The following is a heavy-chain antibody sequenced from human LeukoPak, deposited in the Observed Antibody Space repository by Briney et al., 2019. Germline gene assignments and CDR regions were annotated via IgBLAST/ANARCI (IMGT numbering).Heavy chain of an antibody. V-gene: IGHV4-39*01. CDR2: IYYSGGT. CDR3: ARHYYDSSGYYIPSFDY. Sequence: PSETLSLTCTVSGGSISSSSYYWGWIRQPPGKGLEWIGTIYYSGGTYYNPSLRSRVTISVDTSKNQFSLKLSSVTAADTAVYYCARHYYDSSGYYIPSFDYWGQGTLVTVSS. CDR1: GGSISSSSYY. J-gene: IGHJ4*02. D-gene: IGHD3-22*01.